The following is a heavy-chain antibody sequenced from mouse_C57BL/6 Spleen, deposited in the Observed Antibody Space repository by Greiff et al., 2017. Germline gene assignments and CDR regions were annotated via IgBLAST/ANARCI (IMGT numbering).Heavy chain of an antibody. Sequence: QVQLQQPGAELVMPGASVKLSCKASGYTFTSYWMHWVKQRHGQGLEWIGEIDPSDSYTNSNQKFKDKSTLTVDTSSSTAYMQLSSLTSADSAVYYCASGWIRRAGDYWGQGTSVTVSS. CDR3: ASGWIRRAGDY. CDR2: IDPSDSYT. CDR1: GYTFTSYW. J-gene: IGHJ4*01. D-gene: IGHD2-2*01. V-gene: IGHV1-69*01.